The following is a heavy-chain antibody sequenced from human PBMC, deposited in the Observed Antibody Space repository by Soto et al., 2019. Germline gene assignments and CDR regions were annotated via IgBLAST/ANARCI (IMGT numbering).Heavy chain of an antibody. CDR2: IYHSGST. D-gene: IGHD5-12*01. V-gene: IGHV4-59*11. CDR1: GGSINSHS. Sequence: QVQLQESGPGLVKPSETLSLTCTVSGGSINSHSWSWIRQPPGTGLEWIGDIYHSGSTNNNPFLKSRVTIYMDRSKNQFSLKLTSLTAADTAVYYCARVGNSGYDFRAYDIWGQGTMLSVSS. J-gene: IGHJ3*02. CDR3: ARVGNSGYDFRAYDI.